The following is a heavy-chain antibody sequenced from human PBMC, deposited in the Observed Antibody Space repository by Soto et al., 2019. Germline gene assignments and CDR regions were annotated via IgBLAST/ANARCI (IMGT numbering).Heavy chain of an antibody. CDR1: GFTFSSCW. D-gene: IGHD2-15*01. J-gene: IGHJ4*02. CDR3: WRERPRYCIGGSCYSGKDY. CDR2: IKQDGSEK. Sequence: EVQLVESGGGLVQPGGSLRLSCAASGFTFSSCWMSWVSHAPGKGLEWVANIKQDGSEKYYVDSVKCRFTISRDNAKNSVYQQMNSLRAEDTAVYYCWRERPRYCIGGSCYSGKDYWGQATLVTLSS. V-gene: IGHV3-7*01.